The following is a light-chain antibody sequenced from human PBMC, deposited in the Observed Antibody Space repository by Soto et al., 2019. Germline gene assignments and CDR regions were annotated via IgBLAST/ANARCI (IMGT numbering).Light chain of an antibody. CDR3: QYYGSSPWK. CDR2: GAC. V-gene: IGKV3-20*01. Sequence: EIVLTQSPGTLSLSPGERATLSCRASQSVSSTYLAWYQHKPGQAPRLLIYGACSRATGIQDRFSGSGSGPAFNLAISRLEPEDFAVYYCQYYGSSPWKFVQGTKVEIK. CDR1: QSVSSTY. J-gene: IGKJ1*01.